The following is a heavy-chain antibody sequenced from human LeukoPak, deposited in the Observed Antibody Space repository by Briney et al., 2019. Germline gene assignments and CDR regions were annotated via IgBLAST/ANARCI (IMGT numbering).Heavy chain of an antibody. J-gene: IGHJ4*02. D-gene: IGHD3-10*01. V-gene: IGHV4-34*01. CDR2: INHSGST. CDR3: ARHYYGSGTEKDY. Sequence: TSETLSLTCAVYGGSFSGYYWSWIRQPPGKGLEWIGEINHSGSTNYNPSLKSRVTISVDTSKNQFSLKLSSVTAADTAVYYCARHYYGSGTEKDYWGQGTLVTVSS. CDR1: GGSFSGYY.